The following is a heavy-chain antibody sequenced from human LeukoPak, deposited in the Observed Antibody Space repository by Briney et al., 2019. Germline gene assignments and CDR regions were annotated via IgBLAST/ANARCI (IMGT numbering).Heavy chain of an antibody. CDR2: IRSKTNSYAT. D-gene: IGHD1-26*01. CDR1: GFTFSGSA. Sequence: GGSLRLSCAASGFTFSGSAMHWVRQASGKGLEWVGRIRSKTNSYATSYAASVKGRFALSRDNSKNTAYLQMSSLKTEDTAVYYCARVEVGATTQFYYWGQGTLVTVSS. CDR3: ARVEVGATTQFYY. J-gene: IGHJ4*02. V-gene: IGHV3-73*01.